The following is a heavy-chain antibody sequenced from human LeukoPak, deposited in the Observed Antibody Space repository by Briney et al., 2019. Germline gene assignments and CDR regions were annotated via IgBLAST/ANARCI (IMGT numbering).Heavy chain of an antibody. D-gene: IGHD3-10*01. V-gene: IGHV3-23*01. Sequence: GGSLRLSCAASGFYFANYAMSWVRQAPGKGLEWVSATVGGGSPNTYHADSVKGRFTISRDNSKNSLYLQMNSLRAEDTAVYYCARVNPPLWFGEFWVSGFDPWGQGTLVTVSS. CDR1: GFYFANYA. CDR2: TVGGGSPNT. CDR3: ARVNPPLWFGEFWVSGFDP. J-gene: IGHJ5*02.